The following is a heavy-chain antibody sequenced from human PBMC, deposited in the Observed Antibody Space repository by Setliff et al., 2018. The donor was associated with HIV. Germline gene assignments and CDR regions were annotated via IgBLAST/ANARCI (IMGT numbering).Heavy chain of an antibody. D-gene: IGHD3-22*01. Sequence: GGSLRLSCAASGFTFTSYWMHWVRQAPGKGLLWVSRINTDGTITDHADSVKGRFTISRDNAENTVFLQMNSLTAEDTAVYYCARAYNVYDYRFDSSGYDYWGQGTLVTVSS. CDR1: GFTFTSYW. CDR3: ARAYNVYDYRFDSSGYDY. CDR2: INTDGTIT. J-gene: IGHJ4*02. V-gene: IGHV3-74*01.